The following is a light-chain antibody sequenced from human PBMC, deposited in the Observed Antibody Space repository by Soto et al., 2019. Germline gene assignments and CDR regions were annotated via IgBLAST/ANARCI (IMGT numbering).Light chain of an antibody. Sequence: EIVMTQSPLSLPVTPGEPASISCRSSQSLLHSNGYNFLNWYLQKPGQSPQLLIFLGSNRASGVPDRFSGSGSGTDFTLKISRGEAEDVGVYYGMQALQTWTFGQGTKVEIK. CDR1: QSLLHSNGYNF. CDR3: MQALQTWT. CDR2: LGS. J-gene: IGKJ1*01. V-gene: IGKV2-28*01.